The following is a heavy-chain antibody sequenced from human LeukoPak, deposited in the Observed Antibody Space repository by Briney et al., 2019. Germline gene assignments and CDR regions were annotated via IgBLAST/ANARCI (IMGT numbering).Heavy chain of an antibody. CDR2: ISSSGSTI. J-gene: IGHJ4*02. CDR3: AIAPPLAPFDY. Sequence: GGSLRLSCAASGFTFSDYYMSWIRQAPGKGLEWVSYISSSGSTIYYADSVKGRFTISRDNAKNSLYLQMNSLRAEDTAVYYCAIAPPLAPFDYWGQGTLVTVSS. CDR1: GFTFSDYY. V-gene: IGHV3-11*01.